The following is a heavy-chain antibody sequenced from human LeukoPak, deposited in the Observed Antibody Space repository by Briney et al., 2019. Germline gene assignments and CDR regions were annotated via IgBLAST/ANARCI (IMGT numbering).Heavy chain of an antibody. D-gene: IGHD3-22*01. Sequence: ASVTVSCKASGYTFTTYGISWVRQAPGQGLEWMGWISAYNGNTNYAQKLQGRVTMTTDTTTSTAYMGLRRLRSADTAVYYCARAYYYDSSGLYYFDYWGQGTLVTVSS. V-gene: IGHV1-18*01. CDR2: ISAYNGNT. CDR3: ARAYYYDSSGLYYFDY. J-gene: IGHJ4*02. CDR1: GYTFTTYG.